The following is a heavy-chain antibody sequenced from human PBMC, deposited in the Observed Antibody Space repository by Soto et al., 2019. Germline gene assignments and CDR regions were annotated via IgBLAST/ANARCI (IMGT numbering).Heavy chain of an antibody. CDR2: IYWDDDN. D-gene: IGHD3-10*02. CDR3: ARYVATSPAGWFEP. J-gene: IGHJ5*02. V-gene: IGHV2-5*02. CDR1: GFSLTNNGEA. Sequence: QITLKESGPTLVKPTQNLTLTCTFSGFSLTNNGEAVGWFRQSPGKALEWLVLIYWDDDNRYNPTLRTRLSTTKDTSKNQVVLTRTNMDPVDTATYYCARYVATSPAGWFEPWGQGIPVTVSS.